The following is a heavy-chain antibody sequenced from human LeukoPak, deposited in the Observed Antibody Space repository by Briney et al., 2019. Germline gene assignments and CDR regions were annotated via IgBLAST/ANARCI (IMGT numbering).Heavy chain of an antibody. CDR2: VSYTRGA. Sequence: PSQTLSLTCTVSGGSLKSRTFYWAWIRQSPDKGLEWIGSVSYTRGASYNPSLRSRVTISLDTSKNQFSLNLRSVTAADTAVYYCVSDQNNISWYFYWGQGTLVTVSS. CDR3: VSDQNNISWYFY. V-gene: IGHV4-39*07. D-gene: IGHD6-13*01. J-gene: IGHJ4*02. CDR1: GGSLKSRTFY.